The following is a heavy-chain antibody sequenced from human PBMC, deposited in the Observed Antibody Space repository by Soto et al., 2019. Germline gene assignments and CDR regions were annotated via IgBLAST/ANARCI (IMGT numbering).Heavy chain of an antibody. Sequence: QIILKESGPTLVKPTQTLTLTCTFSGFSLSTSGVGVGWIRQPPGKALEWLALIYWNDDKRYSPSLKSRLTITKDTSKNQVVLTMTNMDPVDTATYYCAHSRTQQLVQLFDYWGQGTLVTVSS. J-gene: IGHJ4*02. CDR2: IYWNDDK. CDR3: AHSRTQQLVQLFDY. V-gene: IGHV2-5*01. CDR1: GFSLSTSGVG. D-gene: IGHD6-13*01.